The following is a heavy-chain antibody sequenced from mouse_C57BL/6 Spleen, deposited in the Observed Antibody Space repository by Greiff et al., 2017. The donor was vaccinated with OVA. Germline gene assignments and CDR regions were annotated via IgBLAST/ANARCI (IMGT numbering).Heavy chain of an antibody. D-gene: IGHD1-1*01. CDR3: APITTVVATPFDY. CDR1: GYAFSSSW. V-gene: IGHV1-82*01. Sequence: VQLQQSGPELVKPGASVKISCKASGYAFSSSWMNWVKQRPGKGLEWIGRIYPGDGDTNYNGKFKGKATLTADKSSSTAYMLLSSLTSEDSAVYFWAPITTVVATPFDYWGQGTTLTVSS. J-gene: IGHJ2*01. CDR2: IYPGDGDT.